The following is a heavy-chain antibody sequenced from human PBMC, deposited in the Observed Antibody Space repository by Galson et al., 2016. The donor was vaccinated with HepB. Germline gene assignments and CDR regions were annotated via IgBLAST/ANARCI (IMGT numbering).Heavy chain of an antibody. CDR2: ISGSSSYI. J-gene: IGHJ4*02. CDR1: GFSFSSYS. Sequence: SLRLSCAVSGFSFSSYSMQWVRRAPGKGLEWVSSISGSSSYIYYADSVRGRFTISRDNAKNSLFLQMNSLRAEDTAVYYCARVYCGGSCYLDYWGQGIQVTCSS. V-gene: IGHV3-21*01. CDR3: ARVYCGGSCYLDY. D-gene: IGHD2-21*01.